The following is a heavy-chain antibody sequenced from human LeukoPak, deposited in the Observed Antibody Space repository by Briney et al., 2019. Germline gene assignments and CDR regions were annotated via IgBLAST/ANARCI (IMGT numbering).Heavy chain of an antibody. CDR3: ARGTGRYSSSWYLGWFDP. J-gene: IGHJ5*02. CDR1: GGSISSYY. V-gene: IGHV4-59*12. Sequence: SETLSLTCTVSGGSISSYYWSWIRQPPGKGLEWIGYIYYSGSTNYNPSLRSRVTISVDTSKNQFSLKLSSVTAADTAVYYCARGTGRYSSSWYLGWFDPWGQGTLVTVSS. D-gene: IGHD6-13*01. CDR2: IYYSGST.